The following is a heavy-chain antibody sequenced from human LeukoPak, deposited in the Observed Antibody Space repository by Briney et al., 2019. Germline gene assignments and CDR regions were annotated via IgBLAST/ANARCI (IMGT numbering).Heavy chain of an antibody. CDR1: GFILSGSE. V-gene: IGHV3-48*03. Sequence: GGSLRLSCAASGFILSGSEMNWVRQAPGKGREWVSFIAADSTKYYADSVKGRFTISRDDAKDSLYLQLNSLRAEDTAVYYCARSGSHDYWGPGTLVTVSS. CDR3: ARSGSHDY. CDR2: IAADSTK. D-gene: IGHD1-26*01. J-gene: IGHJ4*02.